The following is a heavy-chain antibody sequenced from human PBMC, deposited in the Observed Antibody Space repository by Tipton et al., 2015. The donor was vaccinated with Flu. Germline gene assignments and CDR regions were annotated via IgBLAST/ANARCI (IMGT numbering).Heavy chain of an antibody. CDR1: GYSISSGYY. D-gene: IGHD2-15*01. Sequence: TLSLTCAVSGYSISSGYYWGWIRQPPGKGLEWIGYMYHSGSTYYNPSLKSRVSISVDTSKNQFSPKLSSVTAADTAVYYCARAPAYCSGGTCYWSYFDYWGQGTLVAVSS. J-gene: IGHJ4*02. V-gene: IGHV4-38-2*01. CDR2: MYHSGST. CDR3: ARAPAYCSGGTCYWSYFDY.